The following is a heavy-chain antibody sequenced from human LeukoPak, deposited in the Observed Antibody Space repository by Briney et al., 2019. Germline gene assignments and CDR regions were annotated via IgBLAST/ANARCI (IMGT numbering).Heavy chain of an antibody. CDR2: TSYDGSNK. Sequence: GGSLRLSCAASGFTFSSYGMHWVRQAPGKGLEWVAVTSYDGSNKYYADSVKGRFTISRNNSKNTLYLQMNSLRAEDTAVYYCAKFSSSTSWDGIVWGKGTTVTISS. CDR1: GFTFSSYG. D-gene: IGHD2-2*01. CDR3: AKFSSSTSWDGIV. J-gene: IGHJ6*04. V-gene: IGHV3-30*18.